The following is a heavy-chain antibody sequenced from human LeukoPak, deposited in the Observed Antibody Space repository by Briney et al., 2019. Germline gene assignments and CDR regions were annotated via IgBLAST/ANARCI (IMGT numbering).Heavy chain of an antibody. D-gene: IGHD3-22*01. Sequence: PSETLSLTCTASGGSISSYYWSWIRQPPGKGLEWIGYIYYSGSTNYNPSLKSRVTISVDTSKNQFSLKLSSVTAADTAVYYCARRKYYHDSSGYTSYFDYWGQGTLVTVSS. CDR2: IYYSGST. CDR3: ARRKYYHDSSGYTSYFDY. J-gene: IGHJ4*02. CDR1: GGSISSYY. V-gene: IGHV4-59*08.